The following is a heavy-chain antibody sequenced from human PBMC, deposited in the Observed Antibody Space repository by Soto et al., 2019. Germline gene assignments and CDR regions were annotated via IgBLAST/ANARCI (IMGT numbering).Heavy chain of an antibody. CDR1: GYTFTSYG. V-gene: IGHV1-18*01. J-gene: IGHJ4*02. CDR2: ISAHNDNT. CDR3: ARGRYGDY. D-gene: IGHD1-1*01. Sequence: QVHLVQSGAEGRKPGASVKVSCKGSGYTFTSYGIAWVRQAPGQGLEWMGWISAHNDNTNYAQKVQGRVTVTRDTSTSTAYMELRNLRSDETAVYYCARGRYGDYWGKGALVTVSS.